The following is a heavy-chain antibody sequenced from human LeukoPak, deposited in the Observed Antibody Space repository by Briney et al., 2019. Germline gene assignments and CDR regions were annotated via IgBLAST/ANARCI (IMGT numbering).Heavy chain of an antibody. D-gene: IGHD5-12*01. CDR2: INHSGST. CDR1: GGSISSGSYY. Sequence: SETLSLTCTVSGGSISSGSYYWSWIRQPPGKGLEWIGEINHSGSTNYNPSLKSRVTISVDTSKNQFSLKLSSVTAADTAVYYCARGRVARWFDPWGQGTLVTVSS. V-gene: IGHV4-39*07. J-gene: IGHJ5*02. CDR3: ARGRVARWFDP.